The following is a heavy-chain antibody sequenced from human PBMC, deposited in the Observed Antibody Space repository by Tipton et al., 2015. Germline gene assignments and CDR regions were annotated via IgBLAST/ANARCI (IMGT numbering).Heavy chain of an antibody. J-gene: IGHJ4*02. Sequence: QLVQSGAEVKKPGESLKISCKGSGYIFTSFWIGWVRQMPGKGLEWMGTIYPGDSETRYNPSFQGQVTISADKSITTAYLQRRSLKASDTAMYYCVRRARRVGSHSYPYYFDYWGQGTLAPVSS. D-gene: IGHD1-26*01. CDR3: VRRARRVGSHSYPYYFDY. CDR1: GYIFTSFW. CDR2: IYPGDSET. V-gene: IGHV5-51*01.